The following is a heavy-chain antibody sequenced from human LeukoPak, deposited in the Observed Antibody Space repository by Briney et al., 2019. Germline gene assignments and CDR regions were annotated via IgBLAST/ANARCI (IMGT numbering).Heavy chain of an antibody. D-gene: IGHD3-10*01. CDR1: GGTFSSYA. CDR2: IIPIFGTA. CDR3: ARGYGSGSYYLGY. J-gene: IGHJ4*02. Sequence: SVKVSCKASGGTFSSYAISWVRQAPGQGLEWMGGIIPIFGTANYAQKFQGRVTITTDESTSTAYMELSSLRSEDTAVYYCARGYGSGSYYLGYWGQGTLVTVSS. V-gene: IGHV1-69*05.